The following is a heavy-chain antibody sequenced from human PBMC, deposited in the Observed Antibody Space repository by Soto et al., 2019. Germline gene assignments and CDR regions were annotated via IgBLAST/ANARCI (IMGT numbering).Heavy chain of an antibody. D-gene: IGHD3-3*01. CDR1: GYTFTSYA. Sequence: QVPLVQSGAEVKKPGASVKVSCKASGYTFTSYAMHWVRQAPGQRLEWMGWINAGNGNPKYSQKFQGRVTITRDTSASTAYMELSSLRSEDTAVDYCAISPVGSGYNDNWFDPWGQGTLVTVSS. V-gene: IGHV1-3*01. J-gene: IGHJ5*02. CDR3: AISPVGSGYNDNWFDP. CDR2: INAGNGNP.